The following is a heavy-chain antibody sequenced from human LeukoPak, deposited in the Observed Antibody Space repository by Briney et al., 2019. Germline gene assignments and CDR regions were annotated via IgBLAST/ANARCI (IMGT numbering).Heavy chain of an antibody. CDR3: ASMTHLGLWDFRNPGYFDY. D-gene: IGHD1-26*01. Sequence: KASETLSLTCTVSGGSISSGDYYWSWIRQPPGKGLEWIGYIYYSGSTYYNPSLKSRVTISVDTSKNQFSLKLSSVTAADTAVYYCASMTHLGLWDFRNPGYFDYWGQGTLVTVSS. CDR1: GGSISSGDYY. J-gene: IGHJ4*02. V-gene: IGHV4-30-4*08. CDR2: IYYSGST.